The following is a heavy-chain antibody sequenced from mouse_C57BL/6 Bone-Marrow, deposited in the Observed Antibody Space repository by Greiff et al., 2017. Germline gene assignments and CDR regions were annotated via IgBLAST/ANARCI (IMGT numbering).Heavy chain of an antibody. J-gene: IGHJ1*03. V-gene: IGHV2-5*01. CDR3: AEGNGSRNWYFDV. Sequence: VQLQQSGPGLVQPSHSLSITCTVSGFSLTSYGVHWVRQSPGQGLEWLGVICSGGSTDYNAAFMSSLSITKDNSKSQVFFKMNSLQADDTSIYDGAEGNGSRNWYFDVWGTGTTVTVSS. D-gene: IGHD1-1*01. CDR2: ICSGGST. CDR1: GFSLTSYG.